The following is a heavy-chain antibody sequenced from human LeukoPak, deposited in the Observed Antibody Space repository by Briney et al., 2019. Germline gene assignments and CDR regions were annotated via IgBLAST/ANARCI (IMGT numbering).Heavy chain of an antibody. Sequence: SLRLSCAASGFTFGDYGMHWVRQVPGKGLEWVSDISWNSVEKRYAGPVRGRFSISRDNAKNSLFLQMNSLTPDDTAFYCAKAVPATNYFDLWGQGTLVTVSS. V-gene: IGHV3-9*01. J-gene: IGHJ4*02. CDR1: GFTFGDYG. CDR2: ISWNSVEK. D-gene: IGHD1-26*01. CDR3: AKAVPATNYFDL.